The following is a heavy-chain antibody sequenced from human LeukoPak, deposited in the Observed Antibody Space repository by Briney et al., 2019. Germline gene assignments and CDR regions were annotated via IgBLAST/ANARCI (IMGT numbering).Heavy chain of an antibody. Sequence: GGSLRLSCAASGFTFSSYEMNWVRQAPGKGLEWVSYISSSGSTIYYADSVKGRFTISRDNAKNSLYLQMNSLRAEDTAVYYCARAQSPYYYGSGSYPVDYWGQGTLVTVSS. J-gene: IGHJ4*02. CDR1: GFTFSSYE. CDR2: ISSSGSTI. CDR3: ARAQSPYYYGSGSYPVDY. V-gene: IGHV3-48*03. D-gene: IGHD3-10*01.